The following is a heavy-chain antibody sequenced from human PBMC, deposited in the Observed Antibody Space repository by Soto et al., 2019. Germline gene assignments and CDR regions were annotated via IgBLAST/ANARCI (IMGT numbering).Heavy chain of an antibody. CDR2: ISGSGGST. V-gene: IGHV3-23*01. CDR1: GFTFSSYA. D-gene: IGHD3-22*01. J-gene: IGHJ4*02. Sequence: SLRLSCAASGFTFSSYAMSWVRQAPGKGLEWVSAISGSGGSTYYADSVKGRFTISRDNSKNTLYLQMNSLRAEDTAVYYCAKDPGYYDSSGYLARLDYWGQGTLVTVSS. CDR3: AKDPGYYDSSGYLARLDY.